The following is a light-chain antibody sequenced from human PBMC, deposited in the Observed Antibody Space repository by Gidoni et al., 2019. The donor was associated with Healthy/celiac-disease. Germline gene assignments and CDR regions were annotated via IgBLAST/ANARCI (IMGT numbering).Light chain of an antibody. Sequence: DIQFTQYPSFLSASVGDRVTITCRASQGISSYLAWYQQKPGKAPKLLIYAASTLQSGVPSRFSGSGSGTEFTLTISSLQPEDFATYYCQQLNSYPHTFGQGTKLEIK. CDR2: AAS. V-gene: IGKV1-9*01. CDR1: QGISSY. J-gene: IGKJ2*01. CDR3: QQLNSYPHT.